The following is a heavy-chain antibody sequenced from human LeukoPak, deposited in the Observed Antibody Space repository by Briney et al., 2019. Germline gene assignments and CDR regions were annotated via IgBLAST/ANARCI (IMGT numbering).Heavy chain of an antibody. V-gene: IGHV3-74*01. D-gene: IGHD1-7*01. J-gene: IGHJ4*02. Sequence: PGGSLRLSCAASGFTFTNYWAHWVPKAPGKGLVWVSRINPDGSTINYADSVKGRFTISRDNAKSTLYLQMNSLRAEDTAVYYCATAGNYRFDYWGQGTLVIVSS. CDR3: ATAGNYRFDY. CDR2: INPDGSTI. CDR1: GFTFTNYW.